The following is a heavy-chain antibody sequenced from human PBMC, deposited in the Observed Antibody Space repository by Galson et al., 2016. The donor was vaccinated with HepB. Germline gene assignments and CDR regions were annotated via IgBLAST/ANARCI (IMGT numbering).Heavy chain of an antibody. CDR2: IWSDGSSE. Sequence: SLRLSCAASGIPFSISGMHWVRQAPGKGLEWVAMIWSDGSSEYYADSVKGRFTISIDNAKNTLYLQMNSLRAEDTAVYYCARDGDAYNFDYWGQGTLVTVSS. D-gene: IGHD5-24*01. CDR1: GIPFSISG. V-gene: IGHV3-33*01. J-gene: IGHJ4*02. CDR3: ARDGDAYNFDY.